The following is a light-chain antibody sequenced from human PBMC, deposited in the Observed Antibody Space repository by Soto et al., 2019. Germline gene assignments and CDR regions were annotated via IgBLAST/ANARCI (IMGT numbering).Light chain of an antibody. CDR1: SSNIGAGY. V-gene: IGLV1-51*01. CDR3: GTWDSSLSAVV. CDR2: DNN. Sequence: QSVLTQPPSVSGAPGQRVTISCTGSSSNIGAGYGVHWYQQLPGTAPKLLIYDNNKRPSGIPDRFSGSKSGTSATLGITGLQTGDEADYYCGTWDSSLSAVVFGGGTKLTVL. J-gene: IGLJ2*01.